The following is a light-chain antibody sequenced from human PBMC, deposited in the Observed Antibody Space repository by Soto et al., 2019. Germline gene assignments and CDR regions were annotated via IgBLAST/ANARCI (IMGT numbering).Light chain of an antibody. CDR1: SSDVGGYNY. J-gene: IGLJ2*01. CDR3: SSYTSSSTLYVV. Sequence: QSVLTQPASVSGSPGQSITISCTGTSSDVGGYNYVSWYQQHPGKAPKLMIYDVSNRPSGVSNRFSGSKSGNTASLTISGLQAEEEADYYCSSYTSSSTLYVVFGGGTEVTVL. CDR2: DVS. V-gene: IGLV2-14*01.